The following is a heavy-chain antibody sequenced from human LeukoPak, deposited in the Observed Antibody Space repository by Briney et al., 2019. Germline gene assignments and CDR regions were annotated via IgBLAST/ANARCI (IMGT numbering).Heavy chain of an antibody. CDR3: AKGDTYYYDSSGYYS. V-gene: IGHV3-23*01. CDR2: ISGSGGST. CDR1: GFTFSSYA. J-gene: IGHJ4*02. D-gene: IGHD3-22*01. Sequence: GASLRLSCAASGFTFSSYAMSWVRQAPGKGLEWVSAISGSGGSTYYADSVKGRFTISRDNSKNTLYLQMNSLRAEDTAVYYCAKGDTYYYDSSGYYSWGQGTLVTVSS.